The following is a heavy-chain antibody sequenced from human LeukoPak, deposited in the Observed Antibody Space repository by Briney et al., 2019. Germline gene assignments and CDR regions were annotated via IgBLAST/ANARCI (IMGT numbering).Heavy chain of an antibody. Sequence: PSETLSLTCTVSGGSISPYYWSWIRQPPGKGLEWIGYMYYSGSTNYNPSLKSRVTISVDMSKNQVSLNLSSVTAADTAVYYCVRGFDYGFYDWGQGTLVTVSS. D-gene: IGHD4-17*01. CDR3: VRGFDYGFYD. J-gene: IGHJ4*02. CDR1: GGSISPYY. V-gene: IGHV4-59*12. CDR2: MYYSGST.